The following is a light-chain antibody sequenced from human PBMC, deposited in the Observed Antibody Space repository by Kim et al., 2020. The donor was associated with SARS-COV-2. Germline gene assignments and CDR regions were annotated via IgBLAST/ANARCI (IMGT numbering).Light chain of an antibody. CDR2: GVN. J-gene: IGLJ1*01. Sequence: PAVTISCTGNRSDSGSYNYVSWYRQFPGKAPTLLIYGVNQRPSGVPGRFSGSKSGNTASLTVSGLQAEDEADYYCSSYAGSMTYVFGTGTKVTVL. CDR3: SSYAGSMTYV. V-gene: IGLV2-8*01. CDR1: RSDSGSYNY.